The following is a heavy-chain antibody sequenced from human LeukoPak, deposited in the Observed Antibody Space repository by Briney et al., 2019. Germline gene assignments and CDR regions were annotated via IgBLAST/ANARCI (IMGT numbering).Heavy chain of an antibody. V-gene: IGHV3-30*04. CDR3: ARALIVVVPAALGLDV. J-gene: IGHJ6*04. D-gene: IGHD2-2*01. Sequence: GRSLRLSCTASGFTFSNYAMHWVRQAPGKGLEWVAVISYDGSNIYYADSVKGRFTISRDNSKNTLYVQMNSLRTEDTAVYYCARALIVVVPAALGLDVWGKGTTVTVSS. CDR1: GFTFSNYA. CDR2: ISYDGSNI.